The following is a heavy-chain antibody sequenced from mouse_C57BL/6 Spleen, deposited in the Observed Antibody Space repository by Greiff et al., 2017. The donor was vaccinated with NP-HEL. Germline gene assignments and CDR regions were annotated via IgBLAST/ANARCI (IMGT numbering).Heavy chain of an antibody. V-gene: IGHV14-4*01. CDR3: TSYYDGDAMDY. J-gene: IGHJ4*01. CDR1: GFNIKDDY. CDR2: IDPENGDT. Sequence: VQLKQSGAELVRPGASVKLSCTASGFNIKDDYMHWVKQRPEQGLEWIGWIDPENGDTEYASKFQGKATITADTSSNTAYLQLSSLTSEDTAVYYCTSYYDGDAMDYWGQGTSVTVSS. D-gene: IGHD1-1*01.